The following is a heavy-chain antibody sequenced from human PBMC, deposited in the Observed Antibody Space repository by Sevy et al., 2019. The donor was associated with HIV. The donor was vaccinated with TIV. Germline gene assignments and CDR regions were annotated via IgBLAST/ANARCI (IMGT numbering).Heavy chain of an antibody. CDR1: GFTFTRYT. CDR3: AREGCTKPHDY. J-gene: IGHJ4*02. V-gene: IGHV3-23*01. CDR2: FCFGDGKM. Sequence: GGSLRLSCMTSGFTFTRYTMTWVRQAPGKGLEWVSTFCFGDGKMYYADSVKGRFTFSRDISKNTVYLQMNSLRADDTAVYYCAREGCTKPHDYRGQRTLVTVSS. D-gene: IGHD2-8*01.